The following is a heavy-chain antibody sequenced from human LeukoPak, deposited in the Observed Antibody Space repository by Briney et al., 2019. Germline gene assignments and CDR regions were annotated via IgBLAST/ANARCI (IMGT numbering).Heavy chain of an antibody. Sequence: GGSLRLSCAASGFTFSSYDMTWVRQAPGRGLEWVSSIRPSGDNTYYGDSVKGRFTISRDNSKNTVYLQMNNMRVDDTAVYYCARDNSVEDIAWWFDPWGQGTLVTVSP. CDR1: GFTFSSYD. J-gene: IGHJ5*02. D-gene: IGHD4-23*01. CDR3: ARDNSVEDIAWWFDP. V-gene: IGHV3-23*01. CDR2: IRPSGDNT.